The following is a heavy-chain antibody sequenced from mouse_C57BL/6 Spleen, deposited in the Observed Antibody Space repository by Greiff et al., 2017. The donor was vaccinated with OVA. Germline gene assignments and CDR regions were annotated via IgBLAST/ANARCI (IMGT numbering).Heavy chain of an antibody. V-gene: IGHV15-2*01. Sequence: VKLQESGSELRSPGSSVKLSCKDFDSEVFPIAYMSWVRQKPGHGFEWIGGILPSIGRTIYGEKFEDKATLDADTLSNTAYLELNSLTSEDSAIYYCARGGTTVESAMDYWGQGTSVTVSS. CDR3: ARGGTTVESAMDY. D-gene: IGHD1-1*01. CDR1: DSEVFPIAY. CDR2: ILPSIGRT. J-gene: IGHJ4*01.